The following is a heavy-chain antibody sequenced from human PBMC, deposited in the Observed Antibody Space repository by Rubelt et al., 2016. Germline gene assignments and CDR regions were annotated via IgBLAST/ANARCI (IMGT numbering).Heavy chain of an antibody. Sequence: QVQLQESGPGLVKPSETLSLICTVSSDSISSYYWSWIRQPAGKGLEWIGRMYTSGSPNYNPSLKSRVSMSVDTSKGQFSLKLSSVTAADTAVYYCARDRLVGASDAFDFWGQGTMVTVSS. V-gene: IGHV4-4*07. J-gene: IGHJ3*01. CDR2: MYTSGSP. CDR1: SDSISSYY. D-gene: IGHD1-26*01. CDR3: ARDRLVGASDAFDF.